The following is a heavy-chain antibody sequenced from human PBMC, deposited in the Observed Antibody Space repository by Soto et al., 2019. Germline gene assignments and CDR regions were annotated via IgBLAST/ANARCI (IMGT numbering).Heavy chain of an antibody. Sequence: QVQLVEAGGAVVLAGRSLRLSCAASGFTFRNYGMHWVRQAPGTGLEWVAVMSNDGSNIFYSDSVKGRFTISRDNSKNTLYLQMDSLRAEDTAVYYCAKGGTEEADYWGRGTLVTVSS. D-gene: IGHD1-1*01. J-gene: IGHJ4*02. CDR2: MSNDGSNI. CDR1: GFTFRNYG. CDR3: AKGGTEEADY. V-gene: IGHV3-30*18.